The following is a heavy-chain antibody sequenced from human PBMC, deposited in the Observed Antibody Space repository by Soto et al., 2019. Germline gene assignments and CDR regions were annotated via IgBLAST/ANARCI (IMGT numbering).Heavy chain of an antibody. D-gene: IGHD6-13*01. V-gene: IGHV3-48*02. CDR1: GFTFSSYS. J-gene: IGHJ5*02. Sequence: LRLSCAASGFTFSSYSMNWVRQAPGKGLEWVSYISSSSSTIYYADSVKGRFTISRDNAKNSLYLQMNSLRDEDTAVYYCARPHSSSWYNWFDPWGQGTLVTVSS. CDR2: ISSSSSTI. CDR3: ARPHSSSWYNWFDP.